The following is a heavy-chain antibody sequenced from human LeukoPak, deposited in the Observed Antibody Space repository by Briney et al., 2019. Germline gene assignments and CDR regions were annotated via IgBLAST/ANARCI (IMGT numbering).Heavy chain of an antibody. CDR1: GFSLSTSGMG. Sequence: SGPTLMKPRQTLTLTCTFSGFSLSTSGMGVGWFRHPPGKALEWLTLIYCDDDKRYSQSLSSRLAINKDTYKIQVVLTKTNVDPMDTATYYCAHTPSFTYWGQGTLVTVSS. V-gene: IGHV2-5*02. CDR2: IYCDDDK. D-gene: IGHD2-21*01. CDR3: AHTPSFTY. J-gene: IGHJ4*02.